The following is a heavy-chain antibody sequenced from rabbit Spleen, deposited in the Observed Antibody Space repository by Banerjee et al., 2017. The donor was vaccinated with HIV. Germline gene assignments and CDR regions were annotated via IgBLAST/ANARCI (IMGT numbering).Heavy chain of an antibody. D-gene: IGHD1-1*01. CDR1: GFSLSSGYD. CDR3: ARGTYNSHHL. CDR2: IVTGLDYP. V-gene: IGHV1S45*01. J-gene: IGHJ4*01. Sequence: QEQLVESGGGLVQPEGSLTLTCKASGFSLSSGYDMCWVRQAPGKGPEWIACIVTGLDYPYYASWVNGRFTISKTSSTTVTLQMTSLTVADTATYFCARGTYNSHHLWGPGTLVTVS.